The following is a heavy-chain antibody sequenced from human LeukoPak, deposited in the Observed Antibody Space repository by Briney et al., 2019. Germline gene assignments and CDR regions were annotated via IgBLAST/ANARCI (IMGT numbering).Heavy chain of an antibody. Sequence: ASVKVSCKASGYAFTDYYIHWVRQAPGQRPEWMGWVNPKSGDTKSAQNFQGRVTMTRDTSISSAYLDLSNLGSDDTAFYYCARGRSTEDSTGYCHFDSWGQGTQVTVSS. CDR3: ARGRSTEDSTGYCHFDS. CDR1: GYAFTDYY. D-gene: IGHD3-9*01. J-gene: IGHJ4*02. CDR2: VNPKSGDT. V-gene: IGHV1-2*02.